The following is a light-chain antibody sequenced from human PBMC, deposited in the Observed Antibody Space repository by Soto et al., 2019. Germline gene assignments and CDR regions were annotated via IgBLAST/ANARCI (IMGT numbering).Light chain of an antibody. Sequence: EIVLTQSPGTLSLSPGERATLSCRASQSVSSSYLAWYQQKPGQAPRLLIYGASRRATGISDRFRGSESGTDFTLTISRLEPEDFAVYYWQQYGNSPCTFGQGTKLEIK. CDR2: GAS. V-gene: IGKV3-20*01. J-gene: IGKJ2*02. CDR1: QSVSSSY. CDR3: QQYGNSPCT.